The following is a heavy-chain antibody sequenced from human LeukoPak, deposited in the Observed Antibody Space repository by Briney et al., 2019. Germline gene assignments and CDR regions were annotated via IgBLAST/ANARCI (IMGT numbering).Heavy chain of an antibody. CDR1: GFTFSSYG. Sequence: PGGSLRLSCAASGFTFSSYGMHWVRQAPGKGLEWVAVIWYDGSNKYNADSVKGRFTISRDNSKNTLYLEVNSLRADDTAVYYCARDKGRNVIWTLEYWGQGTLVTVSS. CDR2: IWYDGSNK. J-gene: IGHJ4*02. D-gene: IGHD2-15*01. V-gene: IGHV3-33*01. CDR3: ARDKGRNVIWTLEY.